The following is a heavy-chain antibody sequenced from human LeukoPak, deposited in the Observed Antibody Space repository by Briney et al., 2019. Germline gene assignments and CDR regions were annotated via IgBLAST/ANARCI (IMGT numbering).Heavy chain of an antibody. Sequence: SETLSLTCTVSGGSVSSGSYYWSWIRQPPGKGLEWIGYIYYSGSTNYNPSLKSRVTISVDTSKNQFSLKLSSVTAADTAVYYCARNGRGGPDYWGQGTLVTVSS. CDR1: GGSVSSGSYY. CDR3: ARNGRGGPDY. D-gene: IGHD2-8*01. V-gene: IGHV4-61*01. CDR2: IYYSGST. J-gene: IGHJ4*02.